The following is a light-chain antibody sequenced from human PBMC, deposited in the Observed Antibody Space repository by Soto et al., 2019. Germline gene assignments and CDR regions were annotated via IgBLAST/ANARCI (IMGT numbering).Light chain of an antibody. V-gene: IGKV3-20*01. CDR1: QSVSSR. Sequence: EIVLTQSPGTLSLSPGERATLSCRASQSVSSRLAWYQQKPGQVPRLLIYGASSRATGIPDRFSGSGSGTDFTLKISRVEAEDVGVYSAGSFGPGTKVDIK. CDR2: GAS. J-gene: IGKJ3*01. CDR3: GS.